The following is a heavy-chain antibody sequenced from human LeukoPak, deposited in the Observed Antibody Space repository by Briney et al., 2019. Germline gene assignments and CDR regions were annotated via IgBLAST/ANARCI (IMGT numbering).Heavy chain of an antibody. V-gene: IGHV1-69*05. D-gene: IGHD6-13*01. CDR1: GGTFSSYA. CDR2: IIPIFGTA. J-gene: IGHJ4*02. CDR3: AGSWYGPSPGNLEY. Sequence: ASVKVSCKASGGTFSSYAISWVRQAPGQGLECMGGIIPIFGTANYAQKFQGRVTITTDESTSTAYMELSSLRSEDTAVYYCAGSWYGPSPGNLEYWGQGTLVTVSS.